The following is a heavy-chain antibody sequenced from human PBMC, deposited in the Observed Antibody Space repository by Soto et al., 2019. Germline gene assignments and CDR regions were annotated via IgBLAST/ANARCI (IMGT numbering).Heavy chain of an antibody. CDR1: GYTFTSYA. V-gene: IGHV1-3*01. CDR2: INAGNGNT. J-gene: IGHJ4*02. Sequence: ASVKVSCKASGYTFTSYAMHWVRQAPGQRLEWMGWINAGNGNTKYSQKFQGRVTITRDTSASTAYMELSSLRSEDTAVYYCARPSHCSSTSCPPLYWGQGTPVTVSS. CDR3: ARPSHCSSTSCPPLY. D-gene: IGHD2-2*01.